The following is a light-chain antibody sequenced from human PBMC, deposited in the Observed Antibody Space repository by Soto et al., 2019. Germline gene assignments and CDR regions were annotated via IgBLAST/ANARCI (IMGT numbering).Light chain of an antibody. Sequence: DIQMTQSPSSLSASVGDRVTITCQASQDISNYLNWYQQKPGKAPKLLIYDASNLETGVPSRFTGSGSGTDFTLTIISLQPEDYATYFCQQSYSMPYAFGPGTKVDI. CDR2: DAS. CDR3: QQSYSMPYA. J-gene: IGKJ2*01. V-gene: IGKV1-39*01. CDR1: QDISNY.